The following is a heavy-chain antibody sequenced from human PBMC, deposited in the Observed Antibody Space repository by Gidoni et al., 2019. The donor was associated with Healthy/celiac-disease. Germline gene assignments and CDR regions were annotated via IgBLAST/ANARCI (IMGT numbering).Heavy chain of an antibody. J-gene: IGHJ6*02. V-gene: IGHV1-18*01. CDR3: ARDIVVVPAAIRAAYYYYGMDV. D-gene: IGHD2-2*01. Sequence: QVQLVQSGAEVKKPGASVKVACTASGYTFTSHGISWVRQAPGQGLEWMGWISAYNGNTNYAQKLQGRVTMTTDTSTSTAYMELRSLRSDDTAVYYCARDIVVVPAAIRAAYYYYGMDVWGQGTTVTVSS. CDR2: ISAYNGNT. CDR1: GYTFTSHG.